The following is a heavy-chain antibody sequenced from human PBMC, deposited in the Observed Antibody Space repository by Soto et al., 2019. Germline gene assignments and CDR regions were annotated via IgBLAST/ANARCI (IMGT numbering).Heavy chain of an antibody. Sequence: ETLSLTCTVSGGSVSSGSYYWSWIRQPPGKGLEWIGYIYYSGSTNYNPSLKSRVTISVDTSKNQFSLKLSSVTAADTAVYYCARVGRYCSGGSCSTHFDYWGQGTLVT. CDR2: IYYSGST. V-gene: IGHV4-61*01. D-gene: IGHD2-15*01. CDR3: ARVGRYCSGGSCSTHFDY. CDR1: GGSVSSGSYY. J-gene: IGHJ4*02.